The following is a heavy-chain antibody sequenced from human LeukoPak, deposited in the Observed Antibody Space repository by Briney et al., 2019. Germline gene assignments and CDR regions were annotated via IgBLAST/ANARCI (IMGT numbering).Heavy chain of an antibody. Sequence: SETLSLTCTVSGCSISSGYYWGWIRQPPGKGLEWIGSIYHSGSTYYNPSLKSRVTISVDTSKNQFSLKLSSVTAADTAVYYCATEAAGTQRNWFDPWGQGTLVTVSS. V-gene: IGHV4-38-2*02. CDR2: IYHSGST. CDR3: ATEAAGTQRNWFDP. J-gene: IGHJ5*02. D-gene: IGHD6-13*01. CDR1: GCSISSGYY.